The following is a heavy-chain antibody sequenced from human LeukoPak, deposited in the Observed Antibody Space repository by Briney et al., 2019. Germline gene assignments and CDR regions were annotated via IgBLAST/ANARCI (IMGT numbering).Heavy chain of an antibody. V-gene: IGHV1-69*05. Sequence: SVKVSCKASGGTFSSYAISWVRQAPGQGLEWMGGIIPIFGTANYAQKFQGRVTITTDESTSTTYMELSSLRSEDTAVYYCARDNPKVVPAAMRGFWDYYYYGMDVWGQGTTVTVSS. D-gene: IGHD2-2*01. CDR1: GGTFSSYA. CDR3: ARDNPKVVPAAMRGFWDYYYYGMDV. J-gene: IGHJ6*02. CDR2: IIPIFGTA.